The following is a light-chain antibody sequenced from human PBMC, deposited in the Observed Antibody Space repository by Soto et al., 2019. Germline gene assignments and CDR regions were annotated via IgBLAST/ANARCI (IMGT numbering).Light chain of an antibody. CDR1: SSDFGGYNY. CDR3: SSYTSSSTGDV. Sequence: QSVLTQPASVSGSPGQSITISYTGTSSDFGGYNYVSWYQQHPGKAPKLMIYDVSNRPSGVSNRFSGSKSGNTASLTISGLQAEDEADYYCSSYTSSSTGDVFGTGTKVTVL. CDR2: DVS. J-gene: IGLJ1*01. V-gene: IGLV2-14*01.